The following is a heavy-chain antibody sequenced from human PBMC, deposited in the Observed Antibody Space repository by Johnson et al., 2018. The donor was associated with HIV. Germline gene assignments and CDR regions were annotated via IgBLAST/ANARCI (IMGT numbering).Heavy chain of an antibody. D-gene: IGHD3-22*01. CDR2: INLNGGST. Sequence: VQLVESGGGVVRPGGSLRLSCAASGFTFDDYGMSWVRQAPGKGLEWVAGINLNGGSTGYADSVKGRFPIYSDSAKNSLYLQMNSLRAEDKALYYCARGVSSGYYSNAFDVWGQGTMVTVSS. CDR3: ARGVSSGYYSNAFDV. J-gene: IGHJ3*01. CDR1: GFTFDDYG. V-gene: IGHV3-20*04.